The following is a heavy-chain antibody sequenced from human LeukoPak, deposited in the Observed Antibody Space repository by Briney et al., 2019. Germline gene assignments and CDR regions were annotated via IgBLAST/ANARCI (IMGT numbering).Heavy chain of an antibody. Sequence: PGGSLILSCASAGFTFSSYAMSWVRMAPGKGLGWVSAISSSGGSTYYADSVKARITISRDKSKNTLYLQMNSLRAEDTAVYYCAKDSTTVTTVYWFDPWGQGTLVTVSS. D-gene: IGHD4-17*01. J-gene: IGHJ5*02. CDR1: GFTFSSYA. V-gene: IGHV3-23*01. CDR3: AKDSTTVTTVYWFDP. CDR2: ISSSGGST.